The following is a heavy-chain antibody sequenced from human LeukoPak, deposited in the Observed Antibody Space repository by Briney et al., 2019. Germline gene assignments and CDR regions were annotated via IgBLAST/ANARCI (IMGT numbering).Heavy chain of an antibody. CDR2: ISGSGSRT. CDR1: GYTYSSCD. D-gene: IGHD1-26*01. J-gene: IGHJ3*02. Sequence: GGSLRLSCAASGYTYSSCDITWVPRATPGGVVGVIGISGSGSRTDYADSVKGRFTISRDNAKSTLYLQMNSLRAEDAAAYYCARGSREWELLVAFDIWGQGAMVTVAS. CDR3: ARGSREWELLVAFDI. V-gene: IGHV3-23*01.